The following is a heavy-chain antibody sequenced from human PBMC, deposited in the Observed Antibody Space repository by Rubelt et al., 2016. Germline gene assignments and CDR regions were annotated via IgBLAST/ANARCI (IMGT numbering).Heavy chain of an antibody. CDR1: GYTFNSYA. J-gene: IGHJ6*02. D-gene: IGHD1-26*01. CDR2: INAGNGNT. CDR3: ASGSYSDYYYGMDV. Sequence: QVQLVQSGAEVKKPGASVKVSCKASGYTFNSYAIHWMRQAPGQRHEWMGWINAGNGNTKYSPNVQGRVTITRDTSASTAYMELSSLRSEDTAVYYCASGSYSDYYYGMDVWGQGTTVTVSS. V-gene: IGHV1-3*01.